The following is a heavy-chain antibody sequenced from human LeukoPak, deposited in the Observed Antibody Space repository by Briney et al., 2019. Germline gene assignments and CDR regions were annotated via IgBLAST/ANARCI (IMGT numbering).Heavy chain of an antibody. V-gene: IGHV3-30*01. Sequence: GGSLRLSCAASGFTFSSYAMHWVRQAPGKGLEWVAVISYDGSNKYCADSVKGRFTISRDNSKNTLYLQMNSLRAEDTAVYYCAAQQQLRYWGQGTLVIVSS. CDR1: GFTFSSYA. CDR2: ISYDGSNK. CDR3: AAQQQLRY. D-gene: IGHD6-13*01. J-gene: IGHJ4*02.